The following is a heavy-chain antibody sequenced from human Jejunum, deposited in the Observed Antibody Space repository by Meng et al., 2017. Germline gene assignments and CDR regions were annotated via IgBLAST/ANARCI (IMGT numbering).Heavy chain of an antibody. CDR2: IYYNGKS. CDR1: GGSISSMSYY. J-gene: IGHJ5*02. D-gene: IGHD5-18*01. V-gene: IGHV4-39*01. Sequence: QLQLQESVPGLVKPSETLSLSGTVSGGSISSMSYYWVWIRQSPGKGLEWIGQIYYNGKSYYNPSLKSRVTMSVDTSRSQFSLNLNTVTAADTAVYYCARASYSYDSWFDPWGQGTLVTVSS. CDR3: ARASYSYDSWFDP.